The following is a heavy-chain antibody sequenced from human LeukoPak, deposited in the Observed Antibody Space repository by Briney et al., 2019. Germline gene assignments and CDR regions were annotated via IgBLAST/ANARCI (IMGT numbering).Heavy chain of an antibody. V-gene: IGHV3-23*01. D-gene: IGHD6-19*01. Sequence: GGSLRLSCAASGFTFNDYTMNWVRQAPGKGLEWVSAISGSGGSTYYADSVKGRFTISRDNSKNTLYLQMNSLRAEDTAVYYCAKDSPGGIAVAFFDYWGQGTLVTVSS. CDR1: GFTFNDYT. CDR2: ISGSGGST. CDR3: AKDSPGGIAVAFFDY. J-gene: IGHJ4*02.